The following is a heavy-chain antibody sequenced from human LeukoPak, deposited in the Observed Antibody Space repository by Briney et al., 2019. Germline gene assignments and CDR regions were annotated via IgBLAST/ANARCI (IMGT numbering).Heavy chain of an antibody. J-gene: IGHJ4*02. CDR3: AKAKGSGLKYYFDY. CDR2: ISGSGGST. Sequence: PGGSLRLSCAASGFTFSSYAMSWVRQAPGKGLEWVSAISGSGGSTYYADSVKGRFTISRDNSKNTQYLQMNSLRAEDTAVYYCAKAKGSGLKYYFDYWGQGTLVTVSS. D-gene: IGHD6-19*01. V-gene: IGHV3-23*01. CDR1: GFTFSSYA.